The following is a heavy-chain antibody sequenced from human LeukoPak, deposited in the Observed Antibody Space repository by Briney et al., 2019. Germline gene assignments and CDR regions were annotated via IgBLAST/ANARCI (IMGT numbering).Heavy chain of an antibody. CDR2: INPNSGGT. J-gene: IGHJ5*02. V-gene: IGHV1-2*02. CDR1: GGTFSSYA. CDR3: ARDCSSTRGYNWFDP. Sequence: ASVKVSCKASGGTFSSYAISWVRQAPGQGLEWMGWINPNSGGTNYAQKFQGRVTMTRDTSISTAYMELSRLRSDDTAVYYCARDCSSTRGYNWFDPWGQGTLVTVSS. D-gene: IGHD2-2*01.